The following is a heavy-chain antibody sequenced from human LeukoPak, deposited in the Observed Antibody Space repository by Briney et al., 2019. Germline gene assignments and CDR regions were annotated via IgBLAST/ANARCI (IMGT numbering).Heavy chain of an antibody. J-gene: IGHJ6*02. CDR1: GFTVSSNY. V-gene: IGHV3-53*01. Sequence: GGSLRLSCAASGFTVSSNYMSWVRQAPGKGLEWVSVIYSGGSTYYADSVKDRFTISRDNSKNTLYLQMNSLRAEDTAVYYCARDRSPYGTDVWGQGTTVTVSS. CDR3: ARDRSPYGTDV. CDR2: IYSGGST.